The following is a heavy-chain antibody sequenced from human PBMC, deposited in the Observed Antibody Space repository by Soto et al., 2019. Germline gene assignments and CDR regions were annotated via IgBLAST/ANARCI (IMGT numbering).Heavy chain of an antibody. CDR2: IRNKANSYTT. Sequence: ESGGGLVQPGGSQRLSCAASGFTFSDLYMDWVRQAPGKGLEWVGRIRNKANSYTTDYAASVKGRFTISRDDSKDSLYLQMNSLKTEDTAIYYCARDSGKGAYFDYWGHGTLATVSS. J-gene: IGHJ4*01. CDR3: ARDSGKGAYFDY. V-gene: IGHV3-72*01. CDR1: GFTFSDLY. D-gene: IGHD1-26*01.